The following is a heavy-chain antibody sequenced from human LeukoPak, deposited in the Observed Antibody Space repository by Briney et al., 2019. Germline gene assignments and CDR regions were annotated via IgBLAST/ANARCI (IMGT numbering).Heavy chain of an antibody. CDR2: ISWNSGKV. Sequence: PGRSLRLSCAASEFTFEDHAMHWVRQAPGKGLQWVSGISWNSGKVNYVESVKGRFTISRDNAKNCLHLQMNSLRVEDTALYYCVKSRTPLLEWLVDDAFDVWGQGTMVTVSS. CDR1: EFTFEDHA. J-gene: IGHJ3*01. CDR3: VKSRTPLLEWLVDDAFDV. D-gene: IGHD3-3*01. V-gene: IGHV3-9*01.